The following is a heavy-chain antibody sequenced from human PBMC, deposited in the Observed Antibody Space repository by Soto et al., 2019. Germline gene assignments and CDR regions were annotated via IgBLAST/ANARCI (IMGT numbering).Heavy chain of an antibody. CDR1: GFTFSSYG. D-gene: IGHD3-16*01. V-gene: IGHV3-33*01. J-gene: IGHJ6*03. CDR2: ISFDGSNR. CDR3: ARGAVLSPSNYHINV. Sequence: QVQLVESGGGVVQPGRSLRLSCAASGFTFSSYGMHWVRQAPGKGLEWVAIISFDGSNRYYADSVKGRFTISRDSSKNTLYLQVNSLRAEDKAVYYCARGAVLSPSNYHINVWGKGTTVTVSS.